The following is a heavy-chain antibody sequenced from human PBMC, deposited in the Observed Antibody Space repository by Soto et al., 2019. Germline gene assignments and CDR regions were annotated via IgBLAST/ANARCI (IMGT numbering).Heavy chain of an antibody. CDR2: IYWNDDK. J-gene: IGHJ4*02. D-gene: IGHD3-16*01. CDR1: GFSVSARGVG. CDR3: AHSPWGAAPDY. Sequence: GSGPTLVKPTQTLALTCTVSGFSVSARGVGVGWIRQPPGKALEWLGIIYWNDDKRYSPSLKSRLTITKDTSKNQVVLTMTNMDPVDTATYYCAHSPWGAAPDYWGQGTPVTVSS. V-gene: IGHV2-5*01.